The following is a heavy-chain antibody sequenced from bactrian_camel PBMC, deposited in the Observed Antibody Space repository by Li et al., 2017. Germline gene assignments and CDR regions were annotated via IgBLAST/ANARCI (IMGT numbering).Heavy chain of an antibody. CDR1: GYTYSSNC. V-gene: IGHV3S1*01. J-gene: IGHJ4*01. CDR3: AKVLGGSWYRGVLEK. CDR2: VYFGGGRT. Sequence: HVQLVESGGGSVQPGGSLRLSCDASGYTYSSNCMGWYRQAPGKEREGVAFVYFGGGRTYYADSVKGRFTISRDNTKNTLALQLNSLKTEDTAKYFCAKVLGGSWYRGVLEKWGQGTQVTVS. D-gene: IGHD6*01.